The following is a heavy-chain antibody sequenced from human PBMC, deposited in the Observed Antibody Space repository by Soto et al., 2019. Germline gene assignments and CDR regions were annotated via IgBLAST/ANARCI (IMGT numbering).Heavy chain of an antibody. CDR3: ARDAIVLVPAAPRGGMDV. V-gene: IGHV1-69*12. CDR2: IIPIFGTA. D-gene: IGHD2-2*01. Sequence: QVQLVQSGAEVKKPGSSVKVSCKASGGTFSSYAISWVRQAPGQGLEWMGGIIPIFGTANYAQKFQGRVTITADESTGTAYMELSSLRSEDTAVYYCARDAIVLVPAAPRGGMDVWGQGTTVTVSS. CDR1: GGTFSSYA. J-gene: IGHJ6*02.